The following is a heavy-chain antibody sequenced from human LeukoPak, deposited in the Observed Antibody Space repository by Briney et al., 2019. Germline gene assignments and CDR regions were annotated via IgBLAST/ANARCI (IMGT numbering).Heavy chain of an antibody. CDR1: GFTFGSYA. Sequence: GGSLRHSCAASGFTFGSYAMYWVRQAPGKGLEWVSGIFGSGGSAHYADSVKGRFTISRDNSKNTVYLQMDSLRAEDTAIYYCAKTTTGYSSGRYPAWPIDYWGQGTLVTVSS. J-gene: IGHJ4*02. D-gene: IGHD2-15*01. CDR2: IFGSGGSA. CDR3: AKTTTGYSSGRYPAWPIDY. V-gene: IGHV3-23*01.